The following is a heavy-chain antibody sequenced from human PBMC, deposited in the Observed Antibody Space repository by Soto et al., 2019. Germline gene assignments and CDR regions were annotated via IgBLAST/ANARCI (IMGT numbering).Heavy chain of an antibody. CDR2: IHHSGSA. CDR1: GLSISSGDW. CDR3: ARDQGSHPGD. Sequence: QVQLQESGPGLVRPSGTVSLTCAVSGLSISSGDWWSWVRQPPGKGLEWIGEIHHSGSANYNPSXXXXVTLSVVPSKDLFSLTLISVTAADTAFYYCARDQGSHPGDWGQGTLVSVSS. D-gene: IGHD6-13*01. J-gene: IGHJ4*02. V-gene: IGHV4-4*02.